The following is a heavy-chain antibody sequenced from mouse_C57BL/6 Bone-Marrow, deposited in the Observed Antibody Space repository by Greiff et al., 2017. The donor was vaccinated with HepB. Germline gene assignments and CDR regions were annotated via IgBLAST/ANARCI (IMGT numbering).Heavy chain of an antibody. J-gene: IGHJ1*03. CDR1: GYTFTSYW. CDR3: ARKGYGSSHWYFDV. D-gene: IGHD1-1*01. Sequence: QVQLKQPGAELVRPGSSVKLSCKASGYTFTSYWMHWVKQRPIQGLEWIGNIDPSDSETHYNQKFKDKATLTVDKSSSTAYMQLSSLTSEDSAVYYCARKGYGSSHWYFDVWGTGTTVTVSS. CDR2: IDPSDSET. V-gene: IGHV1-52*01.